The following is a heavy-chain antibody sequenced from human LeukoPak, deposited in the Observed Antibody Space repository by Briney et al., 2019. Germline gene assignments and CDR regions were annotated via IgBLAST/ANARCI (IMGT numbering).Heavy chain of an antibody. D-gene: IGHD3-22*01. CDR2: IIPIFGTA. J-gene: IGHJ4*02. CDR3: ARRGTYDSSGYYQRFYYFDY. CDR1: GGTFSSYA. V-gene: IGHV1-69*01. Sequence: SVNVSCTASGGTFSSYAISWVRQAPGQGLEWMGGIIPIFGTANYAQKFQGRVTITADESTSTAYMELSSLRSEDTAVYYCARRGTYDSSGYYQRFYYFDYWGQGTLVTVSS.